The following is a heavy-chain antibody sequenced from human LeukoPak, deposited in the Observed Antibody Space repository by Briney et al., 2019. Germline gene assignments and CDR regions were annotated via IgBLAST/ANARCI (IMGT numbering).Heavy chain of an antibody. J-gene: IGHJ5*02. CDR1: GGSISSYY. V-gene: IGHV4-59*01. CDR2: IYYSGST. Sequence: PSETLSLTCTVSGGSISSYYWSWIRQPPGKGLEWIGYIYYSGSTNYNPSLKSRVTISVDTSKNQFSLKLSSVTAADTAVYYCARERRMEFDPWGQGTLVTVSS. CDR3: ARERRMEFDP. D-gene: IGHD2-8*01.